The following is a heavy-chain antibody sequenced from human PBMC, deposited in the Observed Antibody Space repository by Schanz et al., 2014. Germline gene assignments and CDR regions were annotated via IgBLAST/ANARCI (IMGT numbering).Heavy chain of an antibody. J-gene: IGHJ4*02. V-gene: IGHV4-61*08. CDR1: GGSVSSGGDY. D-gene: IGHD5-12*01. Sequence: QVQLQESGPGLVKPSQTLSLTCTVSGGSVSSGGDYWSWIRQPPGKGLEWIAEINHGGSTNYNPSLKSRFTISVTTSKNQFSLKLRSVTAADTAVYYCASPSGYSDYGTYFDFWGQGTLVTVSS. CDR3: ASPSGYSDYGTYFDF. CDR2: INHGGST.